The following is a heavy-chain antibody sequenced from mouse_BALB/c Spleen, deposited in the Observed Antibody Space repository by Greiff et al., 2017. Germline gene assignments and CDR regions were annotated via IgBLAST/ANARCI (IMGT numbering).Heavy chain of an antibody. Sequence: EVNLVESGGGLVQPGGSLKLSCAASGFTFSSYGMSWVRQTPDKRLELVATINSNGGSTYYPDSVKGRFTISRDNAKNTLYLQMSSLKSEDTAMYYCARDKHYGNYVPFAYWGQGTLVTVSA. V-gene: IGHV5-6-3*01. CDR3: ARDKHYGNYVPFAY. D-gene: IGHD2-1*01. CDR1: GFTFSSYG. J-gene: IGHJ3*01. CDR2: INSNGGST.